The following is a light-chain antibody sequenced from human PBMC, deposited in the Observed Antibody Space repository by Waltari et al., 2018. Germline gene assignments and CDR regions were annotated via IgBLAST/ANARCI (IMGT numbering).Light chain of an antibody. CDR1: RSTIGDFNP. CDR2: EVT. Sequence: QSALTQPASASGSPGQSITISCTGTRSTIGDFNPVSWYQQHPGEAPRLLIYEVTKRPSGISDRFSASKSGNTASLTISRLQPEDEATYYCCSFASRSIFGGGTEVTVL. CDR3: CSFASRSI. J-gene: IGLJ2*01. V-gene: IGLV2-23*02.